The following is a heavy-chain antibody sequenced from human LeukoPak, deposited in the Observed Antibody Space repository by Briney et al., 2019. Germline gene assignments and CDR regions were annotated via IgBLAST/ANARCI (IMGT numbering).Heavy chain of an antibody. CDR2: ISTASNTI. CDR1: GFTFSNYA. V-gene: IGHV3-48*01. J-gene: IGHJ4*02. CDR3: ARRGGYLYWDLDH. Sequence: TGGSLRLSCTASGFTFSNYAMTWVRQAPGKGLEWISYISTASNTIYYADSVKGRFTVSRDNGNNSLSLHMSSLRGDDTAVYYCARRGGYLYWDLDHWGQGSLVTVSS. D-gene: IGHD1-26*01.